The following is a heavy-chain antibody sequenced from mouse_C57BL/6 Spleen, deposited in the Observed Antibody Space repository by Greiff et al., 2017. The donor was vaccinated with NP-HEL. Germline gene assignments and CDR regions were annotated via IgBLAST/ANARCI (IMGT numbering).Heavy chain of an antibody. V-gene: IGHV1-81*01. CDR1: GYTFTSYG. CDR2: IYPRSGNT. Sequence: QVQLQQSGAELARPGASVKLSCKASGYTFTSYGISWVKQRTGQGLEWIGEIYPRSGNTYYNEKFKGKATLTADKSSSTAYMELRSLTSEDSAVYFCARSLYDYVGDYYAMDYWGQGTSVTVSS. D-gene: IGHD2-4*01. CDR3: ARSLYDYVGDYYAMDY. J-gene: IGHJ4*01.